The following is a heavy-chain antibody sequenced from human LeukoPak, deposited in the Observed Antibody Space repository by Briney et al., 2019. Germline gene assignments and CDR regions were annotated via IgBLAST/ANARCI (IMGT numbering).Heavy chain of an antibody. Sequence: PSETLSLTCAVYGGSFSGYYWSWIRQPPGKGLEWIGEINHSGSTNYNPSLKSRVTISVDTSKNQFSLKLSSVTAADTAVYYCARAGDIVVVPAAMETNWFDPWGQGTLVTVSS. D-gene: IGHD2-2*01. CDR1: GGSFSGYY. J-gene: IGHJ5*02. V-gene: IGHV4-34*01. CDR3: ARAGDIVVVPAAMETNWFDP. CDR2: INHSGST.